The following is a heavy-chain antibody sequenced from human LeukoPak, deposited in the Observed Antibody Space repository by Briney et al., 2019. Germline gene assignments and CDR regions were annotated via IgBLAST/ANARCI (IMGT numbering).Heavy chain of an antibody. CDR1: GGSISSGGYY. D-gene: IGHD1-26*01. CDR2: IYYSGST. V-gene: IGHV4-31*03. J-gene: IGHJ3*02. CDR3: ARDRASGSEGAFDI. Sequence: SQTLSLTCTVSGGSISSGGYYWSWIRQHPGKGLEWIGYIYYSGSTYYNPSLKSRVTISVDTSRNQFSLKLSSVTAADTAVYYCARDRASGSEGAFDIWGQGTMVTVSS.